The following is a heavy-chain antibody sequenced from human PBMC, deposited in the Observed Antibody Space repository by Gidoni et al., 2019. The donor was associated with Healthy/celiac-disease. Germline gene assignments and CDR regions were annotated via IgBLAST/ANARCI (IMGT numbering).Heavy chain of an antibody. D-gene: IGHD3-22*01. J-gene: IGHJ4*02. V-gene: IGHV3-49*04. CDR2: IRSKAYGGTT. CDR1: GFTFGDYA. Sequence: EVQLVESGGGLVQPGRSLRLSCRASGFTFGDYAMSWVRQAPGKGLEWVGFIRSKAYGGTTEYAASVKGRFTISRDDSKSIAYLQMNSLKTEDTAVYYCTRPPKMYYYDSSGYYDLWGQGTLVTVSS. CDR3: TRPPKMYYYDSSGYYDL.